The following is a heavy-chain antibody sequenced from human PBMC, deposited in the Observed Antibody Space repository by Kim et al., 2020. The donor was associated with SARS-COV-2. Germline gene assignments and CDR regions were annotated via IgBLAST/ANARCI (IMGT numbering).Heavy chain of an antibody. V-gene: IGHV3-23*01. Sequence: VKGRFTISRDNSKNTLYLQMNSLRAEETAVYYCAKSSWELPGRISGMDVWGQGTTVTVSS. CDR3: AKSSWELPGRISGMDV. D-gene: IGHD1-26*01. J-gene: IGHJ6*02.